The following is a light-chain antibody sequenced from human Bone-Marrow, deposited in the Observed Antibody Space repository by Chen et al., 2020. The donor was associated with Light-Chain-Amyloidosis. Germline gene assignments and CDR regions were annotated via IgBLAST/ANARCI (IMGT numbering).Light chain of an antibody. V-gene: IGLV1-40*01. Sequence: QSVLTQPPSVSGAPGQRVTISCTGSTSNIGAGYDVHWYQHLPGTAPKLLFYSNTTRPSGVPDSFSGSKSGTSASLAITGLQAEDESDYYCQSFDSNFVVFGGGTKLSVL. J-gene: IGLJ2*01. CDR3: QSFDSNFVV. CDR2: SNT. CDR1: TSNIGAGYD.